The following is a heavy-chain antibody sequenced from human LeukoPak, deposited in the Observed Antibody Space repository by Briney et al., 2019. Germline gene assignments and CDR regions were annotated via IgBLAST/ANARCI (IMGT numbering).Heavy chain of an antibody. Sequence: SETLSLTCTVSGGSISSSSYYWGWIRQPPGKGLEWIGSIYYSGSTYYNPSLKSRVTISVDTSKNQFSLKLSSVTAADTAVYYCHLYGSGSYYMNDYWGQGTLVTVSS. J-gene: IGHJ4*02. V-gene: IGHV4-39*07. CDR1: GGSISSSSYY. CDR3: HLYGSGSYYMNDY. D-gene: IGHD3-10*01. CDR2: IYYSGST.